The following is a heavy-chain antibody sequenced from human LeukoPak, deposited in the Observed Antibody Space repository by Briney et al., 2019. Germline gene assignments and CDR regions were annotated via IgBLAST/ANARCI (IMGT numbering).Heavy chain of an antibody. CDR1: GFSFSGHW. Sequence: GGSLRLSCIASGFSFSGHWMHWARQLPGKGLVWVSRISPTGSTTSYADSVKGRFTISRDNAKNTLYLQVNNLRAEDTAVYYCARGPNSNWSGLDFWGQGTLLTVSS. V-gene: IGHV3-74*01. J-gene: IGHJ4*02. D-gene: IGHD6-6*01. CDR3: ARGPNSNWSGLDF. CDR2: ISPTGSTT.